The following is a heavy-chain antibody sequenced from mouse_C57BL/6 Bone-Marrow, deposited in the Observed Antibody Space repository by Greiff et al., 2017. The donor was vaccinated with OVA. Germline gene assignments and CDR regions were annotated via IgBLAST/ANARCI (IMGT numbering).Heavy chain of an antibody. CDR3: ASSSWDGAY. D-gene: IGHD4-1*01. CDR2: IDPSDSYT. CDR1: GYTFTSYW. V-gene: IGHV1-50*01. J-gene: IGHJ3*01. Sequence: VQLVESGAELVKPGASVKLSCKASGYTFTSYWMQWVKQRPGQGLEWIGEIDPSDSYTNYHQKFKGQATLTVDTSSSTAYMQLSSLTSADSAVYYCASSSWDGAYGGRGTVVTVSA.